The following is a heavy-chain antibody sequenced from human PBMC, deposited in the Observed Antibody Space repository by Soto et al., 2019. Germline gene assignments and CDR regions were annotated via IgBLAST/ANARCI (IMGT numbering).Heavy chain of an antibody. J-gene: IGHJ5*02. CDR3: AKAFTATERNWFDP. D-gene: IGHD4-17*01. V-gene: IGHV3-23*01. CDR2: ISGSGGST. Sequence: PGGTLRLSCAASGFTFSSYAMSWVRQAPGKGQEWVSAISGSGGSTYYADSVKGRFTISRDNSKNTLYLQMNSLRAEDTAVYYCAKAFTATERNWFDPWGQGTLVTVSS. CDR1: GFTFSSYA.